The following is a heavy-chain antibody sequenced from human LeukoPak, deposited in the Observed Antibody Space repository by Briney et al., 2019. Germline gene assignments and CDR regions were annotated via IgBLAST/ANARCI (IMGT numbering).Heavy chain of an antibody. CDR1: GFTFSSYD. V-gene: IGHV3-23*01. J-gene: IGHJ4*02. D-gene: IGHD3-10*01. Sequence: GGTLRLSCAASGFTFSSYDMSWVRQAPGKGLEWVSAISGSGGSTYYADSVKGRFTISRDNAKNTLYLQMNSLRAEDTAVYFCTRGGVDYWGQGTLVTVSS. CDR2: ISGSGGST. CDR3: TRGGVDY.